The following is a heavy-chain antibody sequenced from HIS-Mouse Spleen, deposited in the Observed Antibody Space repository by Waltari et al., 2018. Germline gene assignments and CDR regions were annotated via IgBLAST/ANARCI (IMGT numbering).Heavy chain of an antibody. Sequence: QLQLQESGPGLATPAETLSLTCTVPGGSISSSSYYWCWIRQPPGQGLEWIGSSYYSGSTYYNPSLKIRVTISVDTSKNQFSLKLSSVTAADTAVYYCAREIPYSSSWYDWYFDLWGRGTLVTVSS. V-gene: IGHV4-39*07. CDR3: AREIPYSSSWYDWYFDL. J-gene: IGHJ2*01. CDR1: GGSISSSSYY. CDR2: SYYSGST. D-gene: IGHD6-13*01.